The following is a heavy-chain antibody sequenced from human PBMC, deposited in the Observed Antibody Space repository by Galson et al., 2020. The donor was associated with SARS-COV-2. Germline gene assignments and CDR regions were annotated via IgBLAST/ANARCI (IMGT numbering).Heavy chain of an antibody. CDR3: TRGSSLGGMDV. J-gene: IGHJ6*02. CDR2: TYHRSKWLH. D-gene: IGHD6-13*01. Sequence: SQTLSLTCAISGDNVSSNGAVWNWIRQSPSRSLEWLGRTYHRSKWLHDYAASVKSRASINPDTSKNEFSLQLNSVTPEDTAMYYCTRGSSLGGMDVWGQGTTVTVSS. CDR1: GDNVSSNGAV. V-gene: IGHV6-1*01.